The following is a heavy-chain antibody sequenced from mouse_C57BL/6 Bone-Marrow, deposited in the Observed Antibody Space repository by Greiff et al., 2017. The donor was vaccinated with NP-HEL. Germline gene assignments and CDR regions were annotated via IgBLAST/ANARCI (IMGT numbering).Heavy chain of an antibody. Sequence: EVKVEESGPGLVKPSQSLSLTCSVTGYSITSGYYWNWIRQFPGNKLEWMGYISYDGSNNYNPSLKNRISITRDTSKNQFFLKLNSVTTEDTATYYCARGIYYGNYFDYWGQGTTLTVSS. V-gene: IGHV3-6*01. CDR3: ARGIYYGNYFDY. J-gene: IGHJ2*01. CDR1: GYSITSGYY. CDR2: ISYDGSN. D-gene: IGHD2-1*01.